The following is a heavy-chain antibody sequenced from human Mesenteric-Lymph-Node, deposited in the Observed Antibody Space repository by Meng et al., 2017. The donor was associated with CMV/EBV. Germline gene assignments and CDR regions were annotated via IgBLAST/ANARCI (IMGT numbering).Heavy chain of an antibody. CDR1: GFTFSNYW. Sequence: GGSLRLSCAASGFTFSNYWMSWVRQAPGKGLEWVANIKQDESEKYYVDSVKGRFTISRDNAKNSLYLQMNSLRAEDTAVYYCARVEYYHGSGSFDYWGQGTLVTV. J-gene: IGHJ4*02. CDR3: ARVEYYHGSGSFDY. CDR2: IKQDESEK. V-gene: IGHV3-7*01. D-gene: IGHD3-10*01.